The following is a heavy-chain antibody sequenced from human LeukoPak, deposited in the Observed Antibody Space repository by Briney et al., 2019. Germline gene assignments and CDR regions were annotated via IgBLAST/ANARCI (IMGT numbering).Heavy chain of an antibody. CDR2: ISSSSSAI. CDR1: GFTFSSYS. J-gene: IGHJ5*02. V-gene: IGHV3-48*04. D-gene: IGHD3-10*01. CDR3: ARARHDYYGSGSYIPWFDP. Sequence: GGSLRLSCAASGFTFSSYSMNWVRQAPGKGLEWVSYISSSSSAIYYADSVKGRFTISRDNAKNSLYLQMNSLRAEDTAVYYCARARHDYYGSGSYIPWFDPWGQGTLVTVSS.